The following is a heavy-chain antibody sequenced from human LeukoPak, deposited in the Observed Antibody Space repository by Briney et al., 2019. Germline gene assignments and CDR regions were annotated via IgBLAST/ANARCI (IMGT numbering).Heavy chain of an antibody. CDR2: IYPSDSDT. CDR3: ARLWTGYSGLFDF. Sequence: GESLKISCKGSGNTFSNYWIGWVRQVPGKGLEYMGIIYPSDSDTRYSPFFQGQVTISADKSNSTAYLQWSSLEASDSAIYYCARLWTGYSGLFDFWGQGTQVTVSS. V-gene: IGHV5-51*01. J-gene: IGHJ4*02. D-gene: IGHD5-12*01. CDR1: GNTFSNYW.